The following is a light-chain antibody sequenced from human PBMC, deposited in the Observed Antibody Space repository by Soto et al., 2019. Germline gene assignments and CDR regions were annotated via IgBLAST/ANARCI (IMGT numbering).Light chain of an antibody. V-gene: IGKV1-5*03. J-gene: IGKJ2*01. Sequence: DIQMPQSPSTLSASVGDRVTITCRASQSISYWLAWYQQKPGKAPKILLYKASSLESGVPSRFSGSGSGTAYTLTISSLQPDDYATYYCQQYQSFPYTFGQGTNLEIK. CDR3: QQYQSFPYT. CDR2: KAS. CDR1: QSISYW.